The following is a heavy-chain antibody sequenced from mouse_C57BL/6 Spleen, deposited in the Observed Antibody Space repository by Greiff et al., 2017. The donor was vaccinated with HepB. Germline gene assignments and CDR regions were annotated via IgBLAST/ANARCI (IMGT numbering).Heavy chain of an antibody. Sequence: GGGLVQPKGSLKLSCAASGFSFNTYAMNWVRQAPGKGLEWVARIRSKSNNYATYYADSVKDRFTISRDDSESMLYLQMNNLKTEDTAMYYCVRHGGYDGYYGYYAMDYWGQGTSVTVSS. J-gene: IGHJ4*01. V-gene: IGHV10-1*01. CDR1: GFSFNTYA. D-gene: IGHD2-3*01. CDR2: IRSKSNNYAT. CDR3: VRHGGYDGYYGYYAMDY.